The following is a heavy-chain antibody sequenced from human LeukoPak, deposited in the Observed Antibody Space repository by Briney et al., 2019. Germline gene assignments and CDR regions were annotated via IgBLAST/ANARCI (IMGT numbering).Heavy chain of an antibody. D-gene: IGHD6-19*01. Sequence: GGSLRLSCAASGFTFSSYGMSWVRQAPGKGLEWVSAISGSGGSTYYADSVKGRFTISRDNSKNTLYLQMNNLRAEDTAVYYCAKDVVLGSGWYFDYWGQGTLVTVSS. CDR1: GFTFSSYG. CDR2: ISGSGGST. J-gene: IGHJ4*02. CDR3: AKDVVLGSGWYFDY. V-gene: IGHV3-23*01.